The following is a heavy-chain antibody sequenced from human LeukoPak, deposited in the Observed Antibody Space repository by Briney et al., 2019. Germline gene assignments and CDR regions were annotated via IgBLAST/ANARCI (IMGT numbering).Heavy chain of an antibody. J-gene: IGHJ4*02. CDR2: ITYRGSP. D-gene: IGHD2-21*01. V-gene: IGHV4-34*01. Sequence: SETLSLTCGASDGSLDIYYWMFVRQPPGRGLQWIGEITYRGSPYYHPSLKSRVTISIDASQRHVSLTLNSVTAADTAVYYCATYGGDWKFDSWGQGTLVTVSS. CDR1: DGSLDIYY. CDR3: ATYGGDWKFDS.